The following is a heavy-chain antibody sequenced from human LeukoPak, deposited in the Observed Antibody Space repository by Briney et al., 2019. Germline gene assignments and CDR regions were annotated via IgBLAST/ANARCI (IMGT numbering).Heavy chain of an antibody. D-gene: IGHD2-2*02. Sequence: ASVKLSCKASGYTFTGYYMHWVRQAPGQGLEWMGWINPNSGGTNYAQKFQGRVTMTRDTSISTAYTELSRMRSDDTAVYYCARVLCSSTSCYRHIGDYWGQGTLVTVSS. J-gene: IGHJ4*02. CDR3: ARVLCSSTSCYRHIGDY. V-gene: IGHV1-2*02. CDR1: GYTFTGYY. CDR2: INPNSGGT.